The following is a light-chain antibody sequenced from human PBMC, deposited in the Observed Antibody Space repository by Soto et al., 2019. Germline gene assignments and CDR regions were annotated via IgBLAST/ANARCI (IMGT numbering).Light chain of an antibody. CDR1: SSDVGLYNR. CDR3: TSYTSSRTGV. CDR2: EVT. V-gene: IGLV2-18*02. Sequence: QSALTQPPSVSGSPGQSVTISCTGTSSDVGLYNRVSWYQQPPGTAPKLMIYEVTNRPSGVPNRFSASKSGNTASLTISGLQAGDEADYYCTSYTSSRTGVFGGGTKLTVL. J-gene: IGLJ3*02.